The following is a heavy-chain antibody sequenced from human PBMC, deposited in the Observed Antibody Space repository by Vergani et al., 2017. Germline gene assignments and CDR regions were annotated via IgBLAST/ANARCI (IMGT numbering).Heavy chain of an antibody. Sequence: QVQLVQSGAEVKKPGSSVKVSCKASGGTFSSYAISWVRQAPGQGLEWMGRINPIFGTANYAQKFQGRVTITADESTSTAYMELSSLRSEDTAVYYCAGEYYDYVWGSYSFDYWGQGTLVTVSS. V-gene: IGHV1-69*18. D-gene: IGHD3-16*01. CDR3: AGEYYDYVWGSYSFDY. CDR2: INPIFGTA. J-gene: IGHJ4*02. CDR1: GGTFSSYA.